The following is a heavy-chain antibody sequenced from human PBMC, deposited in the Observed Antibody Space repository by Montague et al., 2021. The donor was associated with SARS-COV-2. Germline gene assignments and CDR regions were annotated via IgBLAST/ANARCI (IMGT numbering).Heavy chain of an antibody. J-gene: IGHJ6*02. CDR2: IYHSGST. CDR1: GGSISSGGYY. D-gene: IGHD5-12*01. V-gene: IGHV4-31*03. Sequence: TLSLTCTVSGGSISSGGYYWSWIRQHPGKGLEWIGYIYHSGSTYYNPSLKSRVTISVDTSKNQFSLKLSSVTAADTAVYYCARVEFDGGYDSVPLDVWGQGTTVTVSS. CDR3: ARVEFDGGYDSVPLDV.